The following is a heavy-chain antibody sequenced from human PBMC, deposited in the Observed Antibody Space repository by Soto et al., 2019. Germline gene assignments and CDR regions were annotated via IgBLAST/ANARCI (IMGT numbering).Heavy chain of an antibody. V-gene: IGHV4-59*08. CDR2: IYYSGST. D-gene: IGHD5-12*01. J-gene: IGHJ4*02. CDR1: GGPISSYY. CDR3: ARQGIVATNALDY. Sequence: SETLSLTCTVSGGPISSYYWSWIRQPPGKGLEWIGYIYYSGSTNYNPSLKSRVTISVDTSKNQFSLKLSSVTAADTAVYYCARQGIVATNALDYWGQGTLVTVS.